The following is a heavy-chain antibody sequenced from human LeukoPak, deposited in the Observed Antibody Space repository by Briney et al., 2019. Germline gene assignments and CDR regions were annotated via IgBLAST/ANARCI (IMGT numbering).Heavy chain of an antibody. CDR3: AKDKYNFWSGSNYYYMDV. Sequence: GGSLRLSCAASGFTFSSYAMSWVRQAPGKGLEWVSAVSGSGGSTYYADSVKGRFTISRDNSKNTLYLQMNSLRAEDTAVYYCAKDKYNFWSGSNYYYMDVWGKGTTVTVSS. V-gene: IGHV3-23*01. CDR2: VSGSGGST. D-gene: IGHD3-3*01. J-gene: IGHJ6*03. CDR1: GFTFSSYA.